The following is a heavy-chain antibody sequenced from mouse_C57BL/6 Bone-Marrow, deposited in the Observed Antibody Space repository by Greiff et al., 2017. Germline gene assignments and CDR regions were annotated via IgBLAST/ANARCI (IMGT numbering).Heavy chain of an antibody. V-gene: IGHV1-36*01. J-gene: IGHJ2*01. Sequence: VQLQQSGPVLVKPGPSVKISCKASGFTFTDYYMHWVKQGHGKSLEWIGVVYPYNGGTGYNQKFQGKATLTVDTSTSTAYMELNSLTSEDSAVYCCAKDYYSSSDFDYWGQGTTLTVSS. D-gene: IGHD1-1*01. CDR2: VYPYNGGT. CDR3: AKDYYSSSDFDY. CDR1: GFTFTDYY.